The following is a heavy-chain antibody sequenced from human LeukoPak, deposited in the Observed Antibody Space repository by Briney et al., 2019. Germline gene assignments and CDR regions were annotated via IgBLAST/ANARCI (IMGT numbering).Heavy chain of an antibody. CDR3: ARGSAVAFDY. V-gene: IGHV3-30-3*01. CDR2: ISYDGSNK. J-gene: IGHJ4*02. Sequence: PGGSLRLSCAASGFTFSSYAMHWVRQAPGKGLEWVAVISYDGSNKYYADSVKGRFTISRDNSKNTLYLQMNSLRAEDTAVYYRARGSAVAFDYWGQGTLVTVSS. CDR1: GFTFSSYA. D-gene: IGHD6-19*01.